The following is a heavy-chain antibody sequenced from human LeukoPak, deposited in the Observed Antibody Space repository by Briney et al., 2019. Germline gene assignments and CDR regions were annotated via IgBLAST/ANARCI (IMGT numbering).Heavy chain of an antibody. Sequence: SETLSLTCAVYGGSFSGYYWSWIRQPPGKGLEWIGEINHSGSTNYNPSLKSRVTISVDTSKNQFSLKLSPVTAADTAVYYCARSVRRGSGSYYKDWGQGTLVTVSS. CDR2: INHSGST. D-gene: IGHD3-10*01. J-gene: IGHJ4*02. V-gene: IGHV4-34*01. CDR1: GGSFSGYY. CDR3: ARSVRRGSGSYYKD.